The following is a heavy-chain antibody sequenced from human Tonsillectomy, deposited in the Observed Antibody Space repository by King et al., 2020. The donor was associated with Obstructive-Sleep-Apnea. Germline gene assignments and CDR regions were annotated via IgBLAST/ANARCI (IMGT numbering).Heavy chain of an antibody. CDR2: ISGSGDST. CDR3: VLWFGEPPS. Sequence: VQLVESGGGLVQPGGSLRLSCAVSGFTFNNYAMSWVRQAPGKGLEWVSAISGSGDSTYYADSVKGRFTISRDNSKNTLYLQMNSLRAEDTAIFYCVLWFGEPPSWSQGTLVTVSS. D-gene: IGHD3-10*01. V-gene: IGHV3-23*04. J-gene: IGHJ4*02. CDR1: GFTFNNYA.